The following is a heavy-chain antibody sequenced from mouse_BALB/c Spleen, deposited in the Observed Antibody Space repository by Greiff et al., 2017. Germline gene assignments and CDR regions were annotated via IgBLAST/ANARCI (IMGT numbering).Heavy chain of an antibody. CDR3: ARQYGYDGAWFAY. CDR2: INSNGGST. J-gene: IGHJ3*01. D-gene: IGHD2-2*01. Sequence: EVQGVESGGGLVKLGGSLKLSCAASGFTFSSYYMSWVRQTPEKRLELVAAINSNGGSTYYPDTVKGRFTISRDNAKNTLYLQMSSLKSEDTALYYYARQYGYDGAWFAYWGQGTLVTVSA. CDR1: GFTFSSYY. V-gene: IGHV5-6-2*01.